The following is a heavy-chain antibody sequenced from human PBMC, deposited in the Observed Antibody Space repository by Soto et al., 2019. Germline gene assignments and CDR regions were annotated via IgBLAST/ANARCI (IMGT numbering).Heavy chain of an antibody. CDR3: ARGALTTLAYYYGMDV. V-gene: IGHV1-69*13. J-gene: IGHJ6*02. CDR2: IIPIFGTT. Sequence: SVKVSCKASGGTFSSYTMSWVRQAPGQGLEWLGGIIPIFGTTTYAHKFQGRVTITADESTSTVYMELSSRRGEDTAVYYCARGALTTLAYYYGMDVWGQGTTVTVSS. D-gene: IGHD4-4*01. CDR1: GGTFSSYT.